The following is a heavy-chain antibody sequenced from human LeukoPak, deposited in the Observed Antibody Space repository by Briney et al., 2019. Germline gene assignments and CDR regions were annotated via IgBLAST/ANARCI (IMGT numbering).Heavy chain of an antibody. CDR2: VYYSGST. J-gene: IGHJ6*03. CDR3: AKMGVVRKVILYYYIDV. CDR1: GGSISTYY. Sequence: PSETLSLTCTVSGGSISTYYWTWIRQPPGKGLEWIGYVYYSGSTNYNPSLKSRVTISVDTSMNQFSLRLTSVTAADTAIYYCAKMGVVRKVILYYYIDVWGKGTTVTISS. D-gene: IGHD3-3*01. V-gene: IGHV4-59*01.